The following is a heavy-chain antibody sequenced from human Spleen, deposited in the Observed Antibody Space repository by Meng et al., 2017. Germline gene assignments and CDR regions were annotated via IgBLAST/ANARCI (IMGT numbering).Heavy chain of an antibody. J-gene: IGHJ4*02. D-gene: IGHD6-19*01. Sequence: GGSLRLSCAASGFTFSSYSMNWVRQAPGKGLEWVSSISSSSSYIYYADSVKGRFTISRDNAKNSLYLQMNSLRAEDTAVYYCARDAGIAVAGTVHWGQGTLVTVSS. CDR1: GFTFSSYS. V-gene: IGHV3-21*01. CDR2: ISSSSSYI. CDR3: ARDAGIAVAGTVH.